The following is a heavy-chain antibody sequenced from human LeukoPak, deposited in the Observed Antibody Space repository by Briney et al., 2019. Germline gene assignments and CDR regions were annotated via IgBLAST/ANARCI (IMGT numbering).Heavy chain of an antibody. D-gene: IGHD6-19*01. V-gene: IGHV4-34*01. CDR1: GGSFSGYY. J-gene: IGHJ4*02. Sequence: SETLSLTCAVYGGSFSGYYWSWIRQPPGKGLEWIGEINHSGSTNYNPSFKSRVTISVDTSKNQFSLKLSSVTAADTAVYYCARGLTGYSSGYWGQGTLVTVSS. CDR2: INHSGST. CDR3: ARGLTGYSSGY.